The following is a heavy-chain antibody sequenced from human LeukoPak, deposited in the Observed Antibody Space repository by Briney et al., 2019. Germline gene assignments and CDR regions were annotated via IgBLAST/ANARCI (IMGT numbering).Heavy chain of an antibody. D-gene: IGHD6-19*01. CDR1: GGSISSYY. V-gene: IGHV4-59*01. Sequence: PSETLSLTCTVSGGSISSYYWTWIRQPPGKGLEWIGYIYYSGNTNYNPSLKSRVTISVDTSKNQFSLKLSFVTPANTAVYYCARGAVASSSPEYFQHWGQGTLVTVSS. CDR2: IYYSGNT. J-gene: IGHJ1*01. CDR3: ARGAVASSSPEYFQH.